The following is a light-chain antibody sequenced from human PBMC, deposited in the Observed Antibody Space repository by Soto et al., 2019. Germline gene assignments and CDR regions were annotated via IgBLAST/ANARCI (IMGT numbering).Light chain of an antibody. V-gene: IGLV2-14*01. CDR3: ISYTSSSTIYVV. J-gene: IGLJ2*01. Sequence: QSALTQPASVSGSPGQSITISCTGTSSDVGGYNYVSWYQQHPGKAPKLMIYDVSNRPSGVSNRFSGSKSGNTASLTISGLQAEDEADYYCISYTSSSTIYVVFGGGTKVTVL. CDR1: SSDVGGYNY. CDR2: DVS.